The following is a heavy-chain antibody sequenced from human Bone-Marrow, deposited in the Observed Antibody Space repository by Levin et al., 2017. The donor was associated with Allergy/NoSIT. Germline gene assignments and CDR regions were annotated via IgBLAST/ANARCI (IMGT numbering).Heavy chain of an antibody. Sequence: LSLTCAASGFTFSTYAMTWVRQAPGKGLEWVSGISGTGGTTDYADSVKGRFTISRDNSKNTLDLQMNSLRPEDTAVYYCAKANADSNDYYFPALYYSYYSGMDVWGQGTTVTVSS. V-gene: IGHV3-23*01. CDR2: ISGTGGTT. CDR1: GFTFSTYA. D-gene: IGHD3-22*01. CDR3: AKANADSNDYYFPALYYSYYSGMDV. J-gene: IGHJ6*02.